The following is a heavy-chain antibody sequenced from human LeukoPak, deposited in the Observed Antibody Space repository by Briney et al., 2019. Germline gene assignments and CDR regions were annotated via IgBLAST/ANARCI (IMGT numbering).Heavy chain of an antibody. CDR1: GYTFTGYY. V-gene: IGHV1-2*02. J-gene: IGHJ5*02. D-gene: IGHD6-13*01. CDR3: ARAGPPIAAAGFNWFDP. CDR2: INPNSGGT. Sequence: ASVKVSCKASGYTFTGYYVHWVRQAPGLGLEWMGWINPNSGGTNYAQKFQGRVTMTRDTSISTAYMELSRLRSDDTAVYYCARAGPPIAAAGFNWFDPWGQGTLVTVSS.